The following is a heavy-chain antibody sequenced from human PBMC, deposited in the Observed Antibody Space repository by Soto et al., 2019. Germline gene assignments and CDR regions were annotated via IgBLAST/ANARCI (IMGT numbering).Heavy chain of an antibody. J-gene: IGHJ6*02. V-gene: IGHV5-51*01. D-gene: IGHD6-13*01. CDR2: IYPGDSDT. CDR3: ARTSAAGKYYYGMDV. CDR1: GYSFTSYW. Sequence: CKGSGYSFTSYWIGWVRQMPVKGLEWMGIIYPGDSDTRYSPSFQGQVTISADKSISTAYLQWSSLKASDTAMYYCARTSAAGKYYYGMDVWGQGTTVTVSS.